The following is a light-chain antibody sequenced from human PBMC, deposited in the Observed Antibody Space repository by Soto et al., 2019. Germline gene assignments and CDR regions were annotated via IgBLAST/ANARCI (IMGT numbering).Light chain of an antibody. CDR1: QGISNY. V-gene: IGKV1-27*01. J-gene: IGKJ2*01. CDR3: QKYNSAPRT. CDR2: AAS. Sequence: EIQMTQSPSSLSASVGARVIITCRASQGISNYLAWFQQKPGKAPKLLIYAASTLQSGVPSRFSGSGSGKDFTLTISRLQPEDVATYYCQKYNSAPRTFGQGTKLEIK.